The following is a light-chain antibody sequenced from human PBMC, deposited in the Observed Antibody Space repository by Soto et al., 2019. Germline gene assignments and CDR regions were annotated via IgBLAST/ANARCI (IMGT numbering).Light chain of an antibody. CDR2: EVS. J-gene: IGLJ1*01. CDR1: SSDVGGYDY. CDR3: SSYTSSSTYV. V-gene: IGLV2-14*01. Sequence: QSVLTQPASVSGSPGQSITISCTGTSSDVGGYDYVSWYQLHPGKAPKLMAFEVSNRPSGVSYRFSGSKSGNTASLTISGLQAEDEADYYCSSYTSSSTYVFGTGTKVTVL.